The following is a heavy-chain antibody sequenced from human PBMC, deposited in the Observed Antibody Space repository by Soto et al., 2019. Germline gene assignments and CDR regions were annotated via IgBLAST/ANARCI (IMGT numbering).Heavy chain of an antibody. CDR2: IYYSGST. Sequence: SETLSLTCTVSGGSISSGGYYWSWIRQHPGKGLEWIGYIYYSGSTYYNPSLKSRVTISVDTSKNQFSLKLSSVTAADTAVYYCARDARYYDFWSGPPNGMDVWGQGTKVTVSS. CDR1: GGSISSGGYY. D-gene: IGHD3-3*01. V-gene: IGHV4-31*03. CDR3: ARDARYYDFWSGPPNGMDV. J-gene: IGHJ6*02.